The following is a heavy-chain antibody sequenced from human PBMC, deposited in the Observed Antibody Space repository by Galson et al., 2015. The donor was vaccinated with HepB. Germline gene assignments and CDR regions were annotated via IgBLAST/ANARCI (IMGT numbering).Heavy chain of an antibody. J-gene: IGHJ6*03. CDR3: ARDFRSPGLTYYYYYYMDV. V-gene: IGHV3-33*01. Sequence: SLRLSCAASGFTFSSYGMHWVRQAPGKGLEWVAVIWYDGSNKYYADSVKGRFTISRDNSKNTLYLQMNSLRAEDTAVYYCARDFRSPGLTYYYYYYMDVWGKGTTVTVSS. CDR2: IWYDGSNK. CDR1: GFTFSSYG. D-gene: IGHD3-10*01.